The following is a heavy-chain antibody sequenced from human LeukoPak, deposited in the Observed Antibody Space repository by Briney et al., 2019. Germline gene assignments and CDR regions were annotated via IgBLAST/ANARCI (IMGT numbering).Heavy chain of an antibody. D-gene: IGHD3/OR15-3a*01. Sequence: SETLSLTCAVYGGSFSGHYWSWIRQPPGKGLEWIGEINHSESTNYNPSLKSRVTMSVDTSKNQFSLKLSSVTAADTAVYYCARQTGSGLFILPGGQGTLVTVSS. CDR2: INHSEST. J-gene: IGHJ4*02. V-gene: IGHV4-34*01. CDR3: ARQTGSGLFILP. CDR1: GGSFSGHY.